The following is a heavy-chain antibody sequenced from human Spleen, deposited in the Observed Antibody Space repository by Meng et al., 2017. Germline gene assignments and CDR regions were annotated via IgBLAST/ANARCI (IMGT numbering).Heavy chain of an antibody. CDR3: VRDEDISAAGKLFGDY. CDR2: IDPKSGDT. CDR1: GGIFSNSV. Sequence: ASVKVSCKAPGGIFSNSVVGWVRQAPGQGLEWMGRIDPKSGDTHYAQRFQGRVTMTGDTSISTAYMELSGLRSDDTAMYYCVRDEDISAAGKLFGDYWGQGTLVTVSS. J-gene: IGHJ4*02. V-gene: IGHV1-2*06. D-gene: IGHD6-13*01.